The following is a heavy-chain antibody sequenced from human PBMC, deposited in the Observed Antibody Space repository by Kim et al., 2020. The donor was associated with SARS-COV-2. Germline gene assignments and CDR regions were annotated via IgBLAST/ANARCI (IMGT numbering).Heavy chain of an antibody. Sequence: GGSLRLSCAASGFTFSSYYMSWIRQAPGKGLEWVSYISSSSSTTYYAAPMKGRSTSSNNTTKKLPLLIMTSSTAETTAYYCWGGGEYVYVWGVYRGYY. CDR3: GGGEYVYVWGVYRGYY. CDR2: ISSSSSTT. CDR1: GFTFSSYY. J-gene: IGHJ6*01. V-gene: IGHV3-11*01. D-gene: IGHD3-16*01.